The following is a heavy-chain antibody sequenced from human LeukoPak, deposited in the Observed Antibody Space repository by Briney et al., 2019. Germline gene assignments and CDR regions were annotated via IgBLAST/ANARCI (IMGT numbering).Heavy chain of an antibody. V-gene: IGHV1-2*02. Sequence: GASVKVSCKASGYPFIDYYLHWVRQAPGQRLEWMGCINPNTGDTNSAQNSQRRGIMTRDTSITTAYMELSRLKSDDTALYYCASKGAGHCYDASCMGSFDLWGQGTTVAVSS. CDR1: GYPFIDYY. CDR3: ASKGAGHCYDASCMGSFDL. D-gene: IGHD2-15*01. CDR2: INPNTGDT. J-gene: IGHJ3*01.